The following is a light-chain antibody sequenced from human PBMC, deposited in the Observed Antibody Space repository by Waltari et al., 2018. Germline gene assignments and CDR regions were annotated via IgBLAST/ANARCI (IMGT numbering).Light chain of an antibody. J-gene: IGLJ2*01. Sequence: QSALTQPPSASGSPGQSVTISCTGTSSDVGGYTFVSGYQQNPGKVPKLVIFEFSKRPAGVPDRFSRSRSGNTASLTVSGLQAEDEADYYCSSYAGSNTYVLFGGGTKLTVL. CDR1: SSDVGGYTF. V-gene: IGLV2-8*01. CDR3: SSYAGSNTYVL. CDR2: EFS.